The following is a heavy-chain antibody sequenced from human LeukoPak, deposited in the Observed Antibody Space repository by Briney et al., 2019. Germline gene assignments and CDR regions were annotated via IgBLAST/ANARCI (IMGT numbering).Heavy chain of an antibody. V-gene: IGHV3-23*01. D-gene: IGHD3-3*01. CDR3: AKDIDSGGNDFWSGYSYYFDY. CDR1: GFTFSTYA. J-gene: IGHJ4*02. CDR2: ISGGGYTT. Sequence: GGSLRLSCAASGFTFSTYAMSWVRQAPGKGLEWVSVISGGGYTTDYADSVKGRFTISRDNPKNTLYLQMNSLRAEDTALYYCAKDIDSGGNDFWSGYSYYFDYWGQGTLVTVSS.